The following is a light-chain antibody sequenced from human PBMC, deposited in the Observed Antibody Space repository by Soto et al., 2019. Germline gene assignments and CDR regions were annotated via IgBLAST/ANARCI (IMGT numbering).Light chain of an antibody. CDR2: GAS. J-gene: IGKJ4*01. CDR1: QSVSSN. CDR3: HQYNDWPRT. V-gene: IGKV3-15*01. Sequence: EIVMTQSPATLSVSPAERVTLSCWASQSVSSNLAWYQQKPGQAPRLLIYGASTRATGFPPRFSGSGSGTEFTLTISSLQSEDFAVYYCHQYNDWPRTFGGGTKV.